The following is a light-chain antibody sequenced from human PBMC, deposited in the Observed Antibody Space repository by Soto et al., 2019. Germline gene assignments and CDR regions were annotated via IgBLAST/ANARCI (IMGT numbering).Light chain of an antibody. V-gene: IGLV2-14*01. CDR2: DVS. CDR1: SSDVGGYNY. J-gene: IGLJ2*01. CDR3: SSYTSRTVV. Sequence: HSALTQPASVSGSPGQSISISCTGTSSDVGGYNYVSWYQQHPGKAPKLMIYDVSNRPSGVSNRFSGSKSDNTASLTISGLQAEDEADYYCSSYTSRTVVFGGGTKLTVL.